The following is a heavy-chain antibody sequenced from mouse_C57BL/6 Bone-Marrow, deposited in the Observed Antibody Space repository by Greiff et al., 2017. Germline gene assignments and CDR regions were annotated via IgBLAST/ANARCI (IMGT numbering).Heavy chain of an antibody. V-gene: IGHV5-12*01. Sequence: EVKVVESGGGLVQPGGSLKLSCAASGFTFSDYYMYWVRQTPEKRLEWVAYISNGGGSTYYPDTVKGRFTISRDNAKNTLYLQMSRLKSEDTAMYYCARHPLLRGAMDYWGQGTSVTVSS. D-gene: IGHD1-1*01. CDR2: ISNGGGST. J-gene: IGHJ4*01. CDR3: ARHPLLRGAMDY. CDR1: GFTFSDYY.